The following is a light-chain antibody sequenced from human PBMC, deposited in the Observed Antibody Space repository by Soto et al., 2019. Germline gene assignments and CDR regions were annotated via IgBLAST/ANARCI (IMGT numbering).Light chain of an antibody. CDR3: QQSYSTPGT. V-gene: IGKV1-39*01. CDR1: QSISSY. Sequence: DIQMTQSPSSLSASVGYRVTMTCRASQSISSYLNWYQQKPGKAPKLLIYAASSLQSGVPSRFSGSGSGTDFTLTISSLQPEDFATYYCQQSYSTPGTFGQGTKVDIK. J-gene: IGKJ1*01. CDR2: AAS.